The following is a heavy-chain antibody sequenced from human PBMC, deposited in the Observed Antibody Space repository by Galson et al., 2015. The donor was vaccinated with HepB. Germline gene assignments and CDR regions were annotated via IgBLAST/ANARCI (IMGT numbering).Heavy chain of an antibody. CDR2: IETKGSNYAT. D-gene: IGHD2-15*01. Sequence: SLRLSCAASGFTFSGYTMHWVRQTSGKGLEWVCRIETKGSNYATAYVASGKGRVTSSRDDSKNTAYLQMHSPGTADTAVYYWTRMGDLSCDCSTWGDGTLVTVCS. CDR1: GFTFSGYT. J-gene: IGHJ5*01. V-gene: IGHV3-73*01. CDR3: TRMGDLSCDCST.